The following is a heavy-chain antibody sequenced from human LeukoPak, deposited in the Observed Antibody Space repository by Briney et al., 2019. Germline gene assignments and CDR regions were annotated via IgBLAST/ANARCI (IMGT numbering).Heavy chain of an antibody. CDR3: ARGTKGDSFDY. CDR2: IYYSGST. Sequence: SETLSLTCTVSGGSISSYYWSWIRQPPGKGLEWIGYIYYSGSTNYNPSLKGRVTISVDTSKNQFSLKLSSVTAADTAVYYCARGTKGDSFDYWGQGTLVTVSS. J-gene: IGHJ4*02. V-gene: IGHV4-59*01. D-gene: IGHD3-10*01. CDR1: GGSISSYY.